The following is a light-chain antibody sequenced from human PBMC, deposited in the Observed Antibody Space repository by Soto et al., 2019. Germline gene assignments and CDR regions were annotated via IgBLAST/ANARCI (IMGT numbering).Light chain of an antibody. V-gene: IGLV1-40*01. CDR2: GDN. CDR3: LSYDSSLSGSV. J-gene: IGLJ1*01. CDR1: SSN. Sequence: QPVLTQPSSVSGAPGQRVTISCTGSSSNVHWYQNLPGTAPKLLIYGDNNRPSGVPDRFSGSKSGTSASLAITGLQAEDEADYYCLSYDSSLSGSVFGTGTKLTVL.